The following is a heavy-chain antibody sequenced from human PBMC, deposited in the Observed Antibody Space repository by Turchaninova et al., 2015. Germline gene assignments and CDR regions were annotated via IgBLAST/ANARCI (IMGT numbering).Heavy chain of an antibody. Sequence: QLVESGGGLVQPGGSLRRSCAASGFSFSRYWMSWVRQAKGQGLEWVANIKEDGSEKSNVDCVKGRLNFSRDKDKSSLYVQMNSLSVEDTAVYYCVRGYWNCDLWGRGTLVTASS. CDR2: IKEDGSEK. CDR3: VRGYWNCDL. J-gene: IGHJ2*01. CDR1: GFSFSRYW. V-gene: IGHV3-7*01.